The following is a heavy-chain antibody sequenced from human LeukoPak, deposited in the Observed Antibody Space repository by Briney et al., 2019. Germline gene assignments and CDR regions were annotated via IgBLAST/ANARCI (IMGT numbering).Heavy chain of an antibody. CDR2: ISTSSSYI. J-gene: IGHJ4*02. CDR3: ARDGYCSGGSCYSYGYFDY. Sequence: GGSLRLSCAASGFTFSSYSMNWVRQAPGKGLEWVSSISTSSSYIYYADSVKGRCTISRDKAKNSLYLQMNSLRAEDTAVYYCARDGYCSGGSCYSYGYFDYWGQGTLVTVSS. V-gene: IGHV3-21*01. D-gene: IGHD2-15*01. CDR1: GFTFSSYS.